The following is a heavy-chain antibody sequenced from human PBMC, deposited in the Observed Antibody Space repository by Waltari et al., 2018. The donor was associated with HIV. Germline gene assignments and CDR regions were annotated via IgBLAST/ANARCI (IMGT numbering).Heavy chain of an antibody. J-gene: IGHJ4*02. CDR3: AKVATSGPMKPFDS. Sequence: VQLVESGGGLVQPGESLRLSCAASGFIFRRYARGWVRQAPGKGLGWVSTIIGTGGNTHYTDSVKGRFTISGDSSKDTLYLQMDSLRVEDTAVYYCAKVATSGPMKPFDSWGQGTLVTVSS. CDR2: IIGTGGNT. CDR1: GFIFRRYA. V-gene: IGHV3-23*04.